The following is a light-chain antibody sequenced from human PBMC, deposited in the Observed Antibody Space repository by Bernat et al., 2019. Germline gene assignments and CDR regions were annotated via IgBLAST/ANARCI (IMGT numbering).Light chain of an antibody. Sequence: DIQLTQSPSSLSASVGDRVTITCRASQPIETFLAWYQQRPGKVPKLLVSSASDLRAGVPSRFSARASGTDFTLTINSLEPEDFATYFCQQSYNDVVTFGQGTRL. V-gene: IGKV1-39*01. CDR3: QQSYNDVVT. CDR1: QPIETF. J-gene: IGKJ5*01. CDR2: SAS.